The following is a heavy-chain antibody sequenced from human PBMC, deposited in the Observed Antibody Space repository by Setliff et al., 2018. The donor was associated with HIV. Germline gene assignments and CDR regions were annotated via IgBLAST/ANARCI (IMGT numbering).Heavy chain of an antibody. CDR1: GFTFSSYW. CDR2: IKEDGSEK. Sequence: GGSLRLSCAASGFTFSSYWMSWVRPAPGKGLEWVANIKEDGSEKYHVDSVKGRFTISRDNAKNSLYLQMNSLRAEDTAVYYCVRDGPPRGAFDVWGQGTLVTVSS. V-gene: IGHV3-7*03. D-gene: IGHD3-10*01. CDR3: VRDGPPRGAFDV. J-gene: IGHJ3*01.